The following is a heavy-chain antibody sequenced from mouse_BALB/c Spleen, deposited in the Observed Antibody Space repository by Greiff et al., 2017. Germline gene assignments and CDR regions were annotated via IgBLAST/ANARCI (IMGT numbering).Heavy chain of an antibody. V-gene: IGHV14-3*02. CDR1: GFNIKDTY. D-gene: IGHD2-2*01. Sequence: EVQLQQSGAELVKPGASVKLSCTASGFNIKDTYMHWVKQRPEQGLEWIGRIDPANGNTKYDPKFQGKATITADTSSNTAYLQLSSLTSEDTAVYYCASPYGYDYAMDYWGQGTSVTVSS. CDR3: ASPYGYDYAMDY. CDR2: IDPANGNT. J-gene: IGHJ4*01.